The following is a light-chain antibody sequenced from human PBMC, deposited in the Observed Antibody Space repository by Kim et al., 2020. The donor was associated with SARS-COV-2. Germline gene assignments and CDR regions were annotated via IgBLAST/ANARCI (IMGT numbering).Light chain of an antibody. CDR3: QQYGSSPWT. CDR2: GAA. Sequence: SPGERATLSCRASQSVRNSYLAWYQQKPGKTPRVLMYGAANRAVGIPDRFSGSGSGTDFTLTIRRLEPEDFAVYYCQQYGSSPWTFGQGTKVDIK. V-gene: IGKV3-20*01. J-gene: IGKJ1*01. CDR1: QSVRNSY.